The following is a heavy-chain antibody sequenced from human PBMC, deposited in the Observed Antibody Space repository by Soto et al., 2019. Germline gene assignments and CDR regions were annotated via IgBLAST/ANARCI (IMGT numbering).Heavy chain of an antibody. CDR3: AKDISPTYYYGAGALGH. Sequence: EVQLVESGGGLVQPGRSLRLSCAASGFTFDDYAMHWVRQAPGKGLEWVSGISWDSVNIGYAVSVKGRFTISRDNAKNSLDQQMNSLGAEETALYYCAKDISPTYYYGAGALGHWGQGPWSPSPQ. D-gene: IGHD3-10*01. CDR1: GFTFDDYA. CDR2: ISWDSVNI. V-gene: IGHV3-9*01. J-gene: IGHJ1*01.